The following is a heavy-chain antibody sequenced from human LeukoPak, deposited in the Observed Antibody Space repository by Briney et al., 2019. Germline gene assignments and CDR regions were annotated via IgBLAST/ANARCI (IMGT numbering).Heavy chain of an antibody. CDR2: IYTSGST. Sequence: SETLSLTCTVSGGSISSYYWSWIRQPPGKGLEWIGYIYTSGSTNYSPSLKSRVTISVDTSKNQFSLKLSSVTAADTAVYYCARQAIVVVPAATKSAFDIWGQGTMVTVSS. V-gene: IGHV4-4*09. D-gene: IGHD2-2*01. CDR1: GGSISSYY. CDR3: ARQAIVVVPAATKSAFDI. J-gene: IGHJ3*02.